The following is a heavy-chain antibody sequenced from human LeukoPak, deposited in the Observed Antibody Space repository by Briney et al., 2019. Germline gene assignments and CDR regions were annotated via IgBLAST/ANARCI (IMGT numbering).Heavy chain of an antibody. V-gene: IGHV3-7*04. CDR3: AREYIGSSDFDY. Sequence: GGSLRLSCAASGFTFSIYLMSWVRQAPGKGLEWVANIKRDGSEKYYVDSVKGRFTISRDNVKNSLYLQMNSLRAEDTAVYYCAREYIGSSDFDYWGQGTLVTVSS. CDR1: GFTFSIYL. CDR2: IKRDGSEK. D-gene: IGHD1-26*01. J-gene: IGHJ4*02.